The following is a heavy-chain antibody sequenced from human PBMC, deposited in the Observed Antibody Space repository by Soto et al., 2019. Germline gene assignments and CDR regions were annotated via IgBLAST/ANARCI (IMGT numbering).Heavy chain of an antibody. CDR1: GGSFSGYY. J-gene: IGHJ6*02. Sequence: SETLSLTCAVYGGSFSGYYWSWIRQPPGKGLEWIGEINHSGSTNYNPSLKSRVTISVDTSKNQFSLKLSSVTAADTAVYYCARIVGGSMVRGVIYYYYYYGMDVWGQGTTVTV. CDR3: ARIVGGSMVRGVIYYYYYYGMDV. D-gene: IGHD3-10*01. CDR2: INHSGST. V-gene: IGHV4-34*01.